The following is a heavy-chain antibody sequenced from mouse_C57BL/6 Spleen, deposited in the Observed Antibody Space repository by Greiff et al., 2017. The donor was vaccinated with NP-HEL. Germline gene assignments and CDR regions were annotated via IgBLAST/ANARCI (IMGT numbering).Heavy chain of an antibody. D-gene: IGHD1-1*01. Sequence: VHVKQSGPELVKPGASVKISCKASGYSFTGYYMNWVKQSPEKSLEWIGEINPSTGGTTYNQKFKAKATLTVDKSSSTAYMQLKSLTSEDSAVYYCASKPFTTVVATAGYYAMDYWGQGTSVTVSS. J-gene: IGHJ4*01. CDR1: GYSFTGYY. V-gene: IGHV1-42*01. CDR2: INPSTGGT. CDR3: ASKPFTTVVATAGYYAMDY.